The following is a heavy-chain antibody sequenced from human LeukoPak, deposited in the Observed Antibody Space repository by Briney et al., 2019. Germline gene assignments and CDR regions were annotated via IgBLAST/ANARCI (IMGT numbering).Heavy chain of an antibody. Sequence: PGESLKISCKGSGYTFTSYWIAWVRQMPGKGLEWMGIVYPGYSDTRYSPSFQGQVTISADKSISTAYLQWSSLKASDTAMYYCAIFNYGDLDYWGQGTLVTVSS. CDR2: VYPGYSDT. CDR3: AIFNYGDLDY. CDR1: GYTFTSYW. D-gene: IGHD4-17*01. V-gene: IGHV5-51*01. J-gene: IGHJ4*02.